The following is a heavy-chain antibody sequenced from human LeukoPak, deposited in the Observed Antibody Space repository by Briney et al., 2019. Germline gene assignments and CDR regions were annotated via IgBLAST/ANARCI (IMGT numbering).Heavy chain of an antibody. J-gene: IGHJ4*02. CDR2: INHSGST. D-gene: IGHD2-15*01. Sequence: SETLSLTCAVYGGSFSGYYWSWIRQPPGKGLEWIGEINHSGSTNYNPSLKSRVTISVDTSKNQFSLKLSSVIAADTAVYYCARWARYCSGGSCYSGIDYWGQGTLVTVSS. V-gene: IGHV4-34*01. CDR1: GGSFSGYY. CDR3: ARWARYCSGGSCYSGIDY.